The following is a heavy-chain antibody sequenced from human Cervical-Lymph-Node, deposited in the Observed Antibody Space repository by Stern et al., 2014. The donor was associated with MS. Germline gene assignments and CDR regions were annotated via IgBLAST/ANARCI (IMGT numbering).Heavy chain of an antibody. CDR3: ARNGENYAFDY. Sequence: QVQLQESGPGLVKPSGTLSLTCAVSGDSISSGHWWSWVRQAPGKGLEWIGEIYNSGSTNYTPSLKSRVTISVDTSKNHFSLQLNSVTAADTAVYYCARNGENYAFDYWGQGTLVTVSS. V-gene: IGHV4-4*02. J-gene: IGHJ4*02. CDR2: IYNSGST. CDR1: GDSISSGHW. D-gene: IGHD3-16*01.